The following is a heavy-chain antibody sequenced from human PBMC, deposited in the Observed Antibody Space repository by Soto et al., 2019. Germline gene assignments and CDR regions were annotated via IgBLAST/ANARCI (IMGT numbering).Heavy chain of an antibody. V-gene: IGHV1-2*02. CDR2: INPNSGGT. CDR1: GYTFTGYY. CDR3: ARVRARGVVPAALPFAY. J-gene: IGHJ4*02. D-gene: IGHD2-2*01. Sequence: ASVKVSCKASGYTFTGYYMHWVRQAPGQGLEWMGWINPNSGGTNYAQKFQGRVTMTRDTPISTAYMELSRLRSDDTAVYYCARVRARGVVPAALPFAYWGQGTLVTVSS.